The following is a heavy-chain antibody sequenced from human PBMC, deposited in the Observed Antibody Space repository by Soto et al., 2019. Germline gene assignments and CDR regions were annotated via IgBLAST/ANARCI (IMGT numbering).Heavy chain of an antibody. CDR3: ARVTDYYESSGYFDY. J-gene: IGHJ4*02. Sequence: PGGSLRLSCAASGFTFSSYWMSWVRQAPGKGLEWVANIKEDGSEKYYVDSVKGRFTISRDNAKNSLNLQMNSLRAEDTAVYYCARVTDYYESSGYFDYWGQGTPVTVSS. V-gene: IGHV3-7*01. CDR2: IKEDGSEK. D-gene: IGHD3-22*01. CDR1: GFTFSSYW.